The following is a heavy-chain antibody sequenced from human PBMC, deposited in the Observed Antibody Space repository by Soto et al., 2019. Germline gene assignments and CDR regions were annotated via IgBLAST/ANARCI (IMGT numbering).Heavy chain of an antibody. CDR1: GFTFSSYG. CDR2: ISYDGSNK. Sequence: QVQLVESGGGVVQPGRSLRLSCAASGFTFSSYGMHWVRQAPGKGLEWVAFISYDGSNKYYADCVKGPFTISRDKSKNTLYLQMNSMRAEDTAVYYCAKELPGIAAAGVRSITTWYYGMDVWCQGTTVTVSS. J-gene: IGHJ6*02. V-gene: IGHV3-30*18. D-gene: IGHD6-13*01. CDR3: AKELPGIAAAGVRSITTWYYGMDV.